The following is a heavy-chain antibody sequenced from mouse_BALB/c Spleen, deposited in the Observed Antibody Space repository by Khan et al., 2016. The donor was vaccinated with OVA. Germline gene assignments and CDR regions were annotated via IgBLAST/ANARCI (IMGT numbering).Heavy chain of an antibody. V-gene: IGHV2-9*02. Sequence: QVQLKQSGPGLVAPSQTLSITCTVSGFSLTTYGVHWVRQPPGKGLEWLGVIWADGSTTYYSALMSRLSISKDNSKSQVFLKMTGVQTDDTAMYYCARLEDIWGQGTTLTVSA. CDR2: IWADGST. CDR3: ARLEDI. J-gene: IGHJ2*01. D-gene: IGHD1-3*01. CDR1: GFSLTTYG.